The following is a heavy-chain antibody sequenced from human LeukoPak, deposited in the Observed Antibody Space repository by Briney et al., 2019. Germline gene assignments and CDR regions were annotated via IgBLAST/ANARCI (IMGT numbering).Heavy chain of an antibody. D-gene: IGHD6-19*01. J-gene: IGHJ3*02. Sequence: PGGSLRLSCAASGFTFSDYYISWIRQAPGKGLEWVSYISSSGSTIYYADSVKGRFTISRDNAKNSLYLQMNSLRAEDTAVYYCARESQWPRGAFDIWGQGTMVTVSS. CDR1: GFTFSDYY. V-gene: IGHV3-11*01. CDR3: ARESQWPRGAFDI. CDR2: ISSSGSTI.